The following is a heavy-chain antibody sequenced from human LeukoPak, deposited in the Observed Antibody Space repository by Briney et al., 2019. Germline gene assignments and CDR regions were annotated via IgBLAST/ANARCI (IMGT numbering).Heavy chain of an antibody. Sequence: GGSLRLSCAASGFTFSSYSMNWVRQAPGKGLEWVSSISSSSSYIYCADSVKGRFTISRDNAKNSLYLQMNSLRAEDTAVYYCARAPYYDFWSGSFDPWGQGTLVTVSS. J-gene: IGHJ5*02. CDR1: GFTFSSYS. CDR2: ISSSSSYI. D-gene: IGHD3-3*01. V-gene: IGHV3-21*01. CDR3: ARAPYYDFWSGSFDP.